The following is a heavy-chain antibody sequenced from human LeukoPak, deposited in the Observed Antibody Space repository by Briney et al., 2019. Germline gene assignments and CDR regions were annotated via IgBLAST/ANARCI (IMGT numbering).Heavy chain of an antibody. CDR3: ATPLAMISAFDI. Sequence: PGGSLRLSWAGSRFTFISYAMSWVRQAPGGGREWVSAISGRGGRTYYADSVKGRFTISRDNSKNTLYLQMNSLRAEDTAVYYCATPLAMISAFDIWGQGPMVTVSS. CDR1: RFTFISYA. J-gene: IGHJ3*02. CDR2: ISGRGGRT. V-gene: IGHV3-23*01. D-gene: IGHD3-22*01.